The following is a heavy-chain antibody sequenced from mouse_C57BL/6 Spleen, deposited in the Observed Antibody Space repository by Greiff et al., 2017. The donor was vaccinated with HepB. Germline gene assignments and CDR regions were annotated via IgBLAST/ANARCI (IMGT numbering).Heavy chain of an antibody. Sequence: EVKVVESGGDLVKPGGSLKLSCAASGFTFSSYGMSWVRQTPDKRLEWVATISSGGSYTYYPDSVKGRFTISRDNAKNTLYLQMSSLKSEDTAMYYSARHETGPYYYAMDYWGQGTSVTVSS. CDR1: GFTFSSYG. CDR3: ARHETGPYYYAMDY. D-gene: IGHD4-1*01. CDR2: ISSGGSYT. V-gene: IGHV5-6*01. J-gene: IGHJ4*01.